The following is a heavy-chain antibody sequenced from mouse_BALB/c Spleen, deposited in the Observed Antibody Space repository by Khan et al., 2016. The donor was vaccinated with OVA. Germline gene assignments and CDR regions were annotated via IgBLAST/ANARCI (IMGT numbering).Heavy chain of an antibody. V-gene: IGHV5-17*02. CDR1: GFTFSSFG. D-gene: IGHD4-1*01. J-gene: IGHJ2*01. CDR3: ARGNWAY. Sequence: EVQGVESGGGLVQPGGSRKLSCAASGFTFSSFGMHWVRQAPEKGLEWVAYINSGSTTIYYADPVKGRFTISRDNPKNTLFLQMTSLRSEDTARYYCARGNWAYWGQGTTLTVSS. CDR2: INSGSTTI.